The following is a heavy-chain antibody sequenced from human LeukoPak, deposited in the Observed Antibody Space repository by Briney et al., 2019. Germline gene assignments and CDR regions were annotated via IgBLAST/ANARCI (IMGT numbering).Heavy chain of an antibody. CDR2: ISAYHGNT. D-gene: IGHD4-11*01. CDR1: GYTFTSYG. V-gene: IGHV1-18*01. CDR3: ARAPLLYLPATTVLGSFDF. J-gene: IGHJ4*02. Sequence: ASVKVSCKASGYTFTSYGINWVRQAPGQGLEWMGWISAYHGNTNYAQKLQGRLTMTTDTSTSTAYMELSRLRSDDTAVYFCARAPLLYLPATTVLGSFDFWGQGTLVTVSS.